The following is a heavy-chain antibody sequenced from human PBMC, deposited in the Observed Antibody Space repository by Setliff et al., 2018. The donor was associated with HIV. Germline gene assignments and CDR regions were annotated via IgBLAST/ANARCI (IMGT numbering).Heavy chain of an antibody. CDR2: INHSGST. D-gene: IGHD4-17*01. V-gene: IGHV4-34*01. CDR3: ARDRYGDYAYFDY. J-gene: IGHJ4*02. Sequence: SETLSLTCAVYGGSFSGYYWSWIRQPPGKGLEWIGEINHSGSTNYNPSLKSRVTISVDTSKSQFSLKLSSVTAADTAVYYCARDRYGDYAYFDYWGQGTLVTVS. CDR1: GGSFSGYY.